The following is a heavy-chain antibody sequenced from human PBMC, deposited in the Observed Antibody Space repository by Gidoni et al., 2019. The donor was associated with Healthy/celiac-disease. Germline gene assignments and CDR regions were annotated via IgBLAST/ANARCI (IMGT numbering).Heavy chain of an antibody. CDR1: GFTFDDYA. J-gene: IGHJ2*01. CDR3: AKAPKVGAIGYWYFDL. Sequence: EVQLVESEGGLVQPGRSLRLSCAASGFTFDDYAMHWVRQAPGKGLEWVSGISWNSGSIGYADSVKGRFTISRDNAKNSLYLQMNSLRAENTALYYCAKAPKVGAIGYWYFDLWGRGTLVTVSS. V-gene: IGHV3-9*01. D-gene: IGHD1-26*01. CDR2: ISWNSGSI.